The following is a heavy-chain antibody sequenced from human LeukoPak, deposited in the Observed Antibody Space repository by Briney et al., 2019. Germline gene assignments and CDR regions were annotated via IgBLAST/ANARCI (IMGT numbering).Heavy chain of an antibody. J-gene: IGHJ4*02. CDR1: GFTFSSYS. D-gene: IGHD4-23*01. CDR2: ISSSSSTI. CDR3: ARDRMTTVETLVSDY. V-gene: IGHV3-48*01. Sequence: GGSLRLSCAASGFTFSSYSMNWVRQAPGKGLEWVSYISSSSSTIYYADSVKGRFTISRDNAKNSLYLQMNSLRAEDTAVYYCARDRMTTVETLVSDYGGKETLVTVPS.